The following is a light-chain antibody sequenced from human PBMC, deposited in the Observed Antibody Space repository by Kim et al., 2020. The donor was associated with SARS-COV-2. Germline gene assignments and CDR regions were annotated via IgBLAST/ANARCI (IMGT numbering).Light chain of an antibody. V-gene: IGKV3-15*01. CDR1: QSVSNN. J-gene: IGKJ4*01. Sequence: IVVTQSPATLSVSPGERATLSCRASQSVSNNVAWYQQKPGQAPRLLNYSASTRATNIPARFSGSGSGTEFTLTISSLQSEDFAVYHCQQYNNLPLTFGGGTKLEI. CDR2: SAS. CDR3: QQYNNLPLT.